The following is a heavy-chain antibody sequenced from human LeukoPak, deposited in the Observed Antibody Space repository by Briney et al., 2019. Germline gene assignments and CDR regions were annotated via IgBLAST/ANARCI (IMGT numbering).Heavy chain of an antibody. J-gene: IGHJ4*02. Sequence: SETLSLTCTVSGGSIRSSYYYWGWIRQPPGKGLEWIGSIYYSGSPTYNPSLKSRVTISVDTSKNQFSLKLTSVTATDTAVYFCGRHADHFGSGSYYSPFDCWGQGTRVTVSS. CDR3: GRHADHFGSGSYYSPFDC. CDR1: GGSIRSSYYY. CDR2: IYYSGSP. V-gene: IGHV4-39*01. D-gene: IGHD3-10*01.